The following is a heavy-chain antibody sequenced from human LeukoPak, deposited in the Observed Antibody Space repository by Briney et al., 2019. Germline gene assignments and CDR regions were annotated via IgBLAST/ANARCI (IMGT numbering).Heavy chain of an antibody. CDR3: AKALGSGNYPYYYYYAMDV. V-gene: IGHV3-9*01. CDR2: VTWNSGSI. CDR1: GFTFDDYA. D-gene: IGHD1-26*01. Sequence: GGSLRLSCAASGFTFDDYAMHWVRQAPGKGLEWVSGVTWNSGSIGYAGSVKGRFTISRDNAKNSLYLQMNSLRAEDTALYYCAKALGSGNYPYYYYYAMDVWGQGTTVTVSS. J-gene: IGHJ6*02.